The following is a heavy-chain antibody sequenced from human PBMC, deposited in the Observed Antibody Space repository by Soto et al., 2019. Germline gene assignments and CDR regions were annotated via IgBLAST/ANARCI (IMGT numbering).Heavy chain of an antibody. D-gene: IGHD2-15*01. Sequence: SETLSLTCTVSGGSISSSSYYWGWIRQPPGKRLEWIGSIYYSGSTYYNPSLKSRVTISVDTSKNQFSLKLSSVTAADTAVYYCAGGYCSGGSCYGAYFDYWGQGTLVTVSS. V-gene: IGHV4-39*01. CDR3: AGGYCSGGSCYGAYFDY. CDR1: GGSISSSSYY. CDR2: IYYSGST. J-gene: IGHJ4*02.